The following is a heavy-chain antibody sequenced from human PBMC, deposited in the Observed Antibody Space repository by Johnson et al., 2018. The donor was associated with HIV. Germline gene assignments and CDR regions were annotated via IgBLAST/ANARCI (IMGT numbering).Heavy chain of an antibody. V-gene: IGHV3-30*03. D-gene: IGHD4-11*01. CDR3: AREGNYAAFDI. CDR1: GFIFSDYA. CDR2: VSYDGRNT. Sequence: QVQLVESGGGVVQPGRSLRLSCAASGFIFSDYAIHWVRQAPGQGLEWVSVVSYDGRNTKYADSVKGRFTISRDNSKNTLYLQMNSLRAEDTAVYYCAREGNYAAFDIWGQGTMVTVSS. J-gene: IGHJ3*02.